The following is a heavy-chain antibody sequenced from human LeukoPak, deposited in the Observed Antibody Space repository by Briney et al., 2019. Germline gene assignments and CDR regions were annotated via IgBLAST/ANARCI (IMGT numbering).Heavy chain of an antibody. V-gene: IGHV3-7*01. CDR2: MNIDGSEK. J-gene: IGHJ4*02. CDR3: ARDPVEWELLLDY. D-gene: IGHD1-26*01. CDR1: GFTFSNYW. Sequence: GGSLRLSCAASGFTFSNYWMGWVRRAPGKRLEWVANMNIDGSEKYYADSVKGRFSISRDNARNSVYLQMASLRVEDTAVYYCARDPVEWELLLDYWGQGTLVTVSS.